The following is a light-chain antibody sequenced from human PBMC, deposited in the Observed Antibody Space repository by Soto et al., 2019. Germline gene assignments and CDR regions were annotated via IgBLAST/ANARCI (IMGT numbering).Light chain of an antibody. CDR3: QQLNSYPRLS. CDR1: QGTGNY. J-gene: IGKJ4*01. V-gene: IGKV1-9*01. CDR2: ASF. Sequence: NQLTQSPSSLSASVGVRVTITCRARQGTGNYLAWYKQEPGKAPKLLIFASFTLQSRVPSRFSGSGSGTDFTLTISSLQPEDFATYYCQQLNSYPRLSFGGGTKVDIK.